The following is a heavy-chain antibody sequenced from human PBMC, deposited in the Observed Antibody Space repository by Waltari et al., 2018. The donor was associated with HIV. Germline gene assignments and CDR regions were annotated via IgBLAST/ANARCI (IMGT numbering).Heavy chain of an antibody. Sequence: QLLESGGGLVQPGGSLRLSCVEAGVPFIKFSLLWVRQAPGQGLEWLSSISGSGGNKYYADCVKGRISISRENSKNTVYLQINSLRVDDTAIYYCAKTVPTVTSIFEGFDVWGQGAMVTVSS. J-gene: IGHJ3*01. CDR2: ISGSGGNK. CDR1: GVPFIKFS. D-gene: IGHD4-17*01. CDR3: AKTVPTVTSIFEGFDV. V-gene: IGHV3-23*01.